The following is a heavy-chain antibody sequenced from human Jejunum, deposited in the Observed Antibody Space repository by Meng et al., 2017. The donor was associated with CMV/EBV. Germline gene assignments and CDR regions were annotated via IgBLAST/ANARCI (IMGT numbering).Heavy chain of an antibody. Sequence: GGCFSGDYWSWIRQSPGQGLEWIGQINRSGSAGYNPSLRRRVTISEDTSKNQFSLRLTSVPAAATATYYCARYYCASSNCYPFDSWGQGELVTVSS. CDR2: INRSGSA. J-gene: IGHJ4*02. V-gene: IGHV4-34*01. CDR3: ARYYCASSNCYPFDS. CDR1: GGCFSGDY. D-gene: IGHD2-2*01.